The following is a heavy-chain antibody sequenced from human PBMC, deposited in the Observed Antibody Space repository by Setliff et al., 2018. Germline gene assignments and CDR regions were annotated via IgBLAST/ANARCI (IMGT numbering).Heavy chain of an antibody. CDR3: AKDRVPDGYWDFDY. D-gene: IGHD4-17*01. CDR2: MYGVGAT. J-gene: IGHJ4*02. Sequence: QPGGSLRLSCTTSGFTFFSYTMNWVRQAPGKGLECVSGMYGVGATFYADSVKGRFTISRDISENTLYLQMNSLRPEDTAVYYCAKDRVPDGYWDFDYWGQGILVTVSS. V-gene: IGHV3-23*01. CDR1: GFTFFSYT.